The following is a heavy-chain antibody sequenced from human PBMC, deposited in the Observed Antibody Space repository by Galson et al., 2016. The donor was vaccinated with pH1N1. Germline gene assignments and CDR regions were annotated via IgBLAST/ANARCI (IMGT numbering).Heavy chain of an antibody. Sequence: PALVKPTQTLTLTCTFSGFSLSTSGMCVSWIRQPPGKALEWLARIDWDDDKYYSTTLKTRLAISRDTTKNQVVLTMTTMDPVDTATYYCARFHYGDYSYYFDYWGQGTLVTVSS. CDR2: IDWDDDK. CDR3: ARFHYGDYSYYFDY. D-gene: IGHD4-17*01. V-gene: IGHV2-70*11. CDR1: GFSLSTSGMC. J-gene: IGHJ4*02.